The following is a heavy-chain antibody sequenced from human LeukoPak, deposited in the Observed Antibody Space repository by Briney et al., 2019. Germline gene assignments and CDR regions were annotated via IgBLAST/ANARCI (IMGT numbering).Heavy chain of an antibody. J-gene: IGHJ4*02. V-gene: IGHV3-23*01. CDR1: GFTFSSYA. Sequence: PGGSLRLSCAASGFTFSSYAMSWVRQAPGKGLEWVSSISGNGRSTFYADSVKGRFTISRDDSKNPLYLQMTSSRDNSQNTLYLQMNSLRAEDTAVYYCAKDSAGYSYGFDSWGQGTLVTVSS. CDR3: QMNSLRAEDTAVYYCAKDSAGYSYGFDS. D-gene: IGHD5-18*01. CDR2: ISGNGRST.